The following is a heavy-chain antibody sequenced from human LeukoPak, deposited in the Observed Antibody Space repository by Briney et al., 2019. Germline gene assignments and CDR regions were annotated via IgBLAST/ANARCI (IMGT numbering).Heavy chain of an antibody. J-gene: IGHJ4*02. D-gene: IGHD3-10*01. CDR3: ARDVRRLSGSGSYSYYFDY. CDR1: GFTFSSYA. Sequence: PGGSLRLSCAASGFTFSSYAMHWVHQAPGKGLEWVAVISYDGSNKYYADSVKGRFTISRDNSKNTLYLQMNSLRAEDTAVYYCARDVRRLSGSGSYSYYFDYWGQGTLVTVSS. CDR2: ISYDGSNK. V-gene: IGHV3-30-3*01.